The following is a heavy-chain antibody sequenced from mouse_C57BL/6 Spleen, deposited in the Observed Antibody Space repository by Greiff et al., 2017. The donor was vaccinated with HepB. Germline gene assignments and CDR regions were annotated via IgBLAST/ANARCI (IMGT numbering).Heavy chain of an antibody. V-gene: IGHV5-16*01. CDR2: INYDGSST. D-gene: IGHD3-1*01. CDR3: AREGLLRYFDV. CDR1: GFTFSDYY. Sequence: EVMLVESEGGLVQPGRSMKLSCTASGFTFSDYYMAWVRQVPEKGLEWVANINYDGSSTYYLDSLKSRFIISRDNAKNILYLQMSSLKSEDTATYYCAREGLLRYFDVWGTGTTVTVSS. J-gene: IGHJ1*03.